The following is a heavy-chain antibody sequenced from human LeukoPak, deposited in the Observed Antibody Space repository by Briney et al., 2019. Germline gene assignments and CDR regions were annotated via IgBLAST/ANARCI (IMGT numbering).Heavy chain of an antibody. J-gene: IGHJ4*02. D-gene: IGHD5-18*01. V-gene: IGHV4-59*08. Sequence: SETLSLTCTVSGGTLSDYYWAWIRHPPGKGLEWIGYIYYSGSTNYNPSLKSRVTISVDTSKNQVSLKLSSVTAADTAVYYCARRLGYSYPFDCWGQGTLVSVSS. CDR1: GGTLSDYY. CDR2: IYYSGST. CDR3: ARRLGYSYPFDC.